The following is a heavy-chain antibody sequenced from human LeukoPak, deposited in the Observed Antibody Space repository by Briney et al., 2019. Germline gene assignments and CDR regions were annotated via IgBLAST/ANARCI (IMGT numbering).Heavy chain of an antibody. J-gene: IGHJ4*02. Sequence: SGESLKISCKGSECSITSYWIGWVRQMPGKGLEWMGIIYPGDSDTRYSPSFQGQVTISADKSISTAYLQWSSLKASDTAMYYCPRRYSSGWFDYWGQGTLVTVSS. D-gene: IGHD6-19*01. V-gene: IGHV5-51*01. CDR1: ECSITSYW. CDR2: IYPGDSDT. CDR3: PRRYSSGWFDY.